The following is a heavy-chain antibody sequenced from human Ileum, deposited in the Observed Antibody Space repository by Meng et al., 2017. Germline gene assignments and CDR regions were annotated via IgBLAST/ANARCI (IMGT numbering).Heavy chain of an antibody. CDR2: IYYSGTT. Sequence: QVQLQESRPGLVKPPQTLSLTCTVSGGSISSGGYYWSWIRQHPGKGLEWIGYIYYSGTTYYNPSLKSRVTISVDTSKNQFSPKLSSVTAADTAVYYCAREPPAAAGTGADYWGQGTLVTVSS. CDR1: GGSISSGGYY. D-gene: IGHD6-13*01. CDR3: AREPPAAAGTGADY. J-gene: IGHJ4*02. V-gene: IGHV4-31*03.